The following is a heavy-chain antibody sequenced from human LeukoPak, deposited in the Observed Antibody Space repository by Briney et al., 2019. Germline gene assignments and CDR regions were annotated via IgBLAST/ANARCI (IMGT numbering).Heavy chain of an antibody. CDR1: GFTFSSYA. CDR2: ISYDGSNK. CDR3: ASGTYSSGWLPFDY. J-gene: IGHJ4*02. Sequence: SGGSLRLSCAASGFTFSSYAMHWVRQAPGKGLEWVAVISYDGSNKYYADSVKGRFTIPRDNSKNTLYLQMNSLRAEDTAVYYCASGTYSSGWLPFDYWGQGTLVTVSS. D-gene: IGHD6-19*01. V-gene: IGHV3-30-3*01.